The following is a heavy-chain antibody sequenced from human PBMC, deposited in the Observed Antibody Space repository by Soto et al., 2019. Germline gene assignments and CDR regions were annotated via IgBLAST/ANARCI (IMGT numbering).Heavy chain of an antibody. CDR1: GYSFTRYS. Sequence: QVQLIQSGPEVKKPGAAVKVSCRTSGYSFTRYSIHWVRQAPGQGLEWMGWLNPNTGDTRLAQKFDGRVTLSRDTSMTTFYMHRSGLRSDDTAVFFCSVYFDDPLEASFWGQGTLVTVTS. V-gene: IGHV1-2*02. J-gene: IGHJ4*02. CDR3: SVYFDDPLEASF. CDR2: LNPNTGDT. D-gene: IGHD1-1*01.